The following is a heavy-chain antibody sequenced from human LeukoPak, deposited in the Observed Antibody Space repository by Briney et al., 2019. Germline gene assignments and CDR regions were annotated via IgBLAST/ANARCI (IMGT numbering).Heavy chain of an antibody. CDR2: IYYSGST. CDR3: ASSWGQWFDP. Sequence: PSQTLSLTCAVSGGSINSGTYYWSWIRQPPGKGLEWIGYIYYSGSTNYNPSLKSRATISVDTSKNQFSLKLSSVTAADTAVYYCASSWGQWFDPWGQGTLVTVSS. D-gene: IGHD7-27*01. V-gene: IGHV4-61*01. CDR1: GGSINSGTYY. J-gene: IGHJ5*02.